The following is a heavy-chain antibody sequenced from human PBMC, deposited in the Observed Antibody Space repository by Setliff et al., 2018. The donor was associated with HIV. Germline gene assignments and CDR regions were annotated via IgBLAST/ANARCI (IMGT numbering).Heavy chain of an antibody. D-gene: IGHD6-25*01. Sequence: ASVKVSCKVSGYSLTELSMHWVRQAPGKGLEWMGGFDPDDGETVYAQQFPGRVTMTEDTSTDTAYMELTSLRSEDTAMHYCAPVSSGWFDPWGQGTLVTVSS. CDR2: FDPDDGET. CDR1: GYSLTELS. CDR3: APVSSGWFDP. J-gene: IGHJ5*02. V-gene: IGHV1-24*01.